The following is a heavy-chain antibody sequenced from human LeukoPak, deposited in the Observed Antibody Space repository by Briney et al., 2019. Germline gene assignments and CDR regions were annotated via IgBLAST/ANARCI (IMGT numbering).Heavy chain of an antibody. V-gene: IGHV3-7*04. CDR1: GLSFSTYW. D-gene: IGHD4-17*01. CDR2: IKEDGSVK. J-gene: IGHJ4*02. Sequence: PGGSLRLSCAASGLSFSTYWMTWVRQAPGKGLERVANIKEDGSVKFYVDSLKGRFTISRDNAKNSLYLQMNSLRAEDTGVYYCAGGGDDYEYWGPGTLVTVSS. CDR3: AGGGDDYEY.